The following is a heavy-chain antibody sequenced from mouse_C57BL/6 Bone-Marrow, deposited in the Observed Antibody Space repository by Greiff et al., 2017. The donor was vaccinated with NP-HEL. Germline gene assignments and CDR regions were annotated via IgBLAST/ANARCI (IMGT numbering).Heavy chain of an antibody. J-gene: IGHJ3*01. D-gene: IGHD1-1*01. CDR3: TPLLRGPTWFAY. V-gene: IGHV14-1*01. CDR1: GFNIKDYY. CDR2: IDPEDGDT. Sequence: VQLQQSGAELVRPGASVKLSCTASGFNIKDYYMHWVKQRPEQGLEWIGRIDPEDGDTEYAPKFQGKATMTADTPSNTAYLQLSSLTSEDTAVDYCTPLLRGPTWFAYWGQGTLVTVSA.